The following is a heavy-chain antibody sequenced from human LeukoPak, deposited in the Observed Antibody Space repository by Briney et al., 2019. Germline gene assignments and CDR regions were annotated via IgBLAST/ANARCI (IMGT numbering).Heavy chain of an antibody. CDR1: GFTFSSYG. Sequence: GGSLRLSCAASGFTFSSYGMHWVRQAPGKGLEWVAIIWYDGTNKYYAASVKGRFTISRDNSKNTLYLQMNSLRDEDTAVYYCAIDSCGGDCYPYTFDYWGQGTLVTVSS. J-gene: IGHJ4*02. V-gene: IGHV3-33*01. CDR2: IWYDGTNK. CDR3: AIDSCGGDCYPYTFDY. D-gene: IGHD2-21*02.